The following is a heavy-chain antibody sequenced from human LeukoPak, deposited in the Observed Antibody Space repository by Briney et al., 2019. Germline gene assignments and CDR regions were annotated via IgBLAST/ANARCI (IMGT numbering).Heavy chain of an antibody. CDR3: ARDLVAWRVTATLRYSYYYGMDV. Sequence: ASVKVSCKASGYTLTSYDINWLRQATGQGLEWMGWINPNSGGTNYAQKFQGRVTTTRDTSISTACMELSRLRSDDTAVYYCARDLVAWRVTATLRYSYYYGMDVWGQGTTVTVSS. J-gene: IGHJ6*02. CDR1: GYTLTSYD. V-gene: IGHV1-2*02. D-gene: IGHD2-21*02. CDR2: INPNSGGT.